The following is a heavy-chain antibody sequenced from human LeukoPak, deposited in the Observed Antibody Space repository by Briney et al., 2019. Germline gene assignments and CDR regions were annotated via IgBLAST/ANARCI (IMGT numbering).Heavy chain of an antibody. Sequence: SETLSLTCTVSGGSISSYYWSWIRQPPGKGLEWLGYIYYSGSTNYNPSLKSRVTISVDTSKNQFSLKLSSVTAADTAVYYCARGQYGSGSYPPGAFDIWGQGTMVTVSS. CDR2: IYYSGST. V-gene: IGHV4-59*01. D-gene: IGHD3-10*01. CDR1: GGSISSYY. J-gene: IGHJ3*02. CDR3: ARGQYGSGSYPPGAFDI.